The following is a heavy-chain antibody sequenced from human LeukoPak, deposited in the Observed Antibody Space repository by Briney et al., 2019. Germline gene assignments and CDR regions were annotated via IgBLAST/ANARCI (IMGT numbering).Heavy chain of an antibody. D-gene: IGHD6-19*01. Sequence: GGSLRLSCAASGFTFNSFAMNWVRQTPGKGLEWVSSVTRHGGSTYIADSVRGRFTIYRENSKKTLYLQMNSLRAEDTAVYYCARGVRIAVAGYIDYWGQGTLVTVSS. CDR1: GFTFNSFA. CDR3: ARGVRIAVAGYIDY. V-gene: IGHV3-23*01. J-gene: IGHJ4*02. CDR2: VTRHGGST.